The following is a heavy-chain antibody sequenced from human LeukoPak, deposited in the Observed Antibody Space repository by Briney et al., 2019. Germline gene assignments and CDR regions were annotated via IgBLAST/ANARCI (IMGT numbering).Heavy chain of an antibody. D-gene: IGHD1-20*01. CDR1: GGSFSGYY. CDR3: ARLPGITGTSRSDY. V-gene: IGHV4-34*01. J-gene: IGHJ4*02. CDR2: INHSGST. Sequence: SETLSLTCAVYGGSFSGYYWSWIRQPPGKGLEWIGEINHSGSTNYNPSLKSRVTISVDTSKNQFSLKLSSVTAADTAVYYCARLPGITGTSRSDYWGQGTLVTVSS.